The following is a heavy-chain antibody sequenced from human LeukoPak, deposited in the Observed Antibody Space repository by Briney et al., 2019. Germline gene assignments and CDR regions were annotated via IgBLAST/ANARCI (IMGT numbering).Heavy chain of an antibody. V-gene: IGHV3-30*04. D-gene: IGHD3-10*01. J-gene: IGHJ4*02. Sequence: GGSLRLSCAASGFTFSSYAMHWVRQAPGKGLEWVAVISYDGSNKYYADSVKGRFTISRDNSKNTLYLQMNSLRAEDTAVYYCARDARGFTRVRGALDYWGQGTLVNGSS. CDR3: ARDARGFTRVRGALDY. CDR2: ISYDGSNK. CDR1: GFTFSSYA.